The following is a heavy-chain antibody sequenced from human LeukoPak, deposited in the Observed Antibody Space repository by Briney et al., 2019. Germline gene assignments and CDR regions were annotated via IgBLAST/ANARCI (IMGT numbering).Heavy chain of an antibody. CDR2: IYPGDSDT. V-gene: IGHV5-51*01. CDR1: GYSFTSYW. J-gene: IGHJ3*02. D-gene: IGHD3-22*01. CDR3: ARPYYDSSGYYYIGAFDI. Sequence: GESLKISCKGSGYSFTSYWIGWVRQMPGKGLEWMEIIYPGDSDTRYSPSFQGQVTISADKSISTAYLQWSSLKASDTAMYYCARPYYDSSGYYYIGAFDIWGQGTMVTVSS.